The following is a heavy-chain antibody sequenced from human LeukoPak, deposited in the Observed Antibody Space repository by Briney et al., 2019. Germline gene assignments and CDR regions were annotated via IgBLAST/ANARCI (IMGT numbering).Heavy chain of an antibody. J-gene: IGHJ4*02. CDR3: ARTYYYVSGYFDY. CDR1: GFTFTTY. CDR2: INHSGST. D-gene: IGHD3-10*01. Sequence: GSLRLSCAASGFTFTTYWSWIRQPPGKGLEWIGEINHSGSTNYNPSLKSRVTVSVDSSKNQFSLKLSSVTAADTAVYYCARTYYYVSGYFDYWGQGTLVTVSS. V-gene: IGHV4-34*01.